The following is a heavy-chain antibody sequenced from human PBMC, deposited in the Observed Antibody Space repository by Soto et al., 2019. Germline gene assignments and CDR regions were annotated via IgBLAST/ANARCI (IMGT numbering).Heavy chain of an antibody. V-gene: IGHV1-18*01. D-gene: IGHD1-1*01. J-gene: IGHJ4*02. CDR1: GYTFTSYG. Sequence: QVHLVQSGAEVKKPGASVKVSCKASGYTFTSYGITWVRQAPGQGLAWMGWISAHNGNTDYAQKLQGRVIVTRDTSPSTAYMELRSLRSDDTVVSYCARGRYGDYWGQGALVTVSS. CDR3: ARGRYGDY. CDR2: ISAHNGNT.